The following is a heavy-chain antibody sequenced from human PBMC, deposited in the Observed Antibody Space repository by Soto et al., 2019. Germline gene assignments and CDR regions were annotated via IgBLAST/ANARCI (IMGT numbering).Heavy chain of an antibody. Sequence: QVQLVQCGAEVKKPGASVKVSCKASGYTFTSYGISWVRQAPGQGREWMGWISAYNGNTNYAQKLQRRVTMTTDTSTSTAYMELRSLRSDDTSVYSGARDNGYESDYWGQGTLVTVSS. J-gene: IGHJ4*02. CDR3: ARDNGYESDY. CDR2: ISAYNGNT. CDR1: GYTFTSYG. D-gene: IGHD5-12*01. V-gene: IGHV1-18*01.